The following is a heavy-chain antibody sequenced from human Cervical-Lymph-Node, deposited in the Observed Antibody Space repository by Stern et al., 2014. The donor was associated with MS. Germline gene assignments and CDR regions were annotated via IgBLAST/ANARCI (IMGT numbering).Heavy chain of an antibody. CDR3: TRVQRERRALDHFDP. Sequence: QVQLGQSGAEVKKPGASVNVSCEASGFSFTTHYMHWIRQAPGEGLEWVGMINPNSGTTSYARQFQGRVIITRDTSTSTIYMELTGLRSEDTALYFCTRVQRERRALDHFDPWGQGTLVTVSS. CDR2: INPNSGTT. D-gene: IGHD1-1*01. V-gene: IGHV1-46*03. J-gene: IGHJ5*02. CDR1: GFSFTTHY.